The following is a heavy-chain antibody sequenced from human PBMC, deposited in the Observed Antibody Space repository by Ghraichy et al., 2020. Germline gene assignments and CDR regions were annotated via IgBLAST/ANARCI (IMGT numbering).Heavy chain of an antibody. CDR3: ARVLESYDILTGVDY. CDR1: GFTFSNYA. V-gene: IGHV3-43*01. D-gene: IGHD3-9*01. CDR2: ISWDGYNK. J-gene: IGHJ4*02. Sequence: GGSLRLSCAASGFTFSNYAMHWVRQAPGKGLEWVAFISWDGYNKYYADSVKGRFTISRDNSKNALYLQMNSLRTEDTALYFCARVLESYDILTGVDYWGQGTPVTVSS.